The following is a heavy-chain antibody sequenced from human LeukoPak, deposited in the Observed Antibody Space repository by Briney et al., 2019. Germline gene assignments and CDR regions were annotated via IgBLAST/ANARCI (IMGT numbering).Heavy chain of an antibody. D-gene: IGHD3-16*01. Sequence: SETLSLTCTVSDDSINNNYWSWILQPPGKELECIGYIHYSGSTNYNPSLKSRVTISIDTSKNQFSLKLNSVTAADTAVYYCARRGLNRQNFDYWGQGTLVTVSS. J-gene: IGHJ4*02. V-gene: IGHV4-59*08. CDR3: ARRGLNRQNFDY. CDR1: DDSINNNY. CDR2: IHYSGST.